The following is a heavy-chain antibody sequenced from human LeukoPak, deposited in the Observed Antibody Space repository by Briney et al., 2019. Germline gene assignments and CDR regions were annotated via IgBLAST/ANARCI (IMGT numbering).Heavy chain of an antibody. CDR3: ARDLVAPDY. CDR2: INPNGGTT. J-gene: IGHJ4*02. V-gene: IGHV1-46*01. D-gene: IGHD6-6*01. Sequence: SVNVSCKASRYTFTSYYMQWVRQAPGQGLEWVGAINPNGGTTSYAPKLQGRVTMTSDTSTNPVYLELSSLTSGDTAVYSCARDLVAPDYWGQGTLVTVSS. CDR1: RYTFTSYY.